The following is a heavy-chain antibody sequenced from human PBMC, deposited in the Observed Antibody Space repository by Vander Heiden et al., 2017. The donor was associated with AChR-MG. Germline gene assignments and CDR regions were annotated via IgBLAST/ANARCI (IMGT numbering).Heavy chain of an antibody. CDR1: GFTFSSYA. CDR2: ISYDGSNK. Sequence: QVQLVESGGGVVQPGRSLRLSCAASGFTFSSYAMHWVRQAPGKGLEWVAVISYDGSNKYYADSVKGRFTISRDNSKNTLYLQMNSLRAEDTAVYYCARDPSPITGTTFGYWGQGTLVTVSS. J-gene: IGHJ4*02. CDR3: ARDPSPITGTTFGY. D-gene: IGHD1-7*01. V-gene: IGHV3-30-3*01.